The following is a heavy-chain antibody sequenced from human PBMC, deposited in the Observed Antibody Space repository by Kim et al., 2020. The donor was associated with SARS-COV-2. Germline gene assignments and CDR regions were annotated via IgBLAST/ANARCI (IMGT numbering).Heavy chain of an antibody. CDR3: AKDQPSTVTTPRWFDP. V-gene: IGHV3-23*01. Sequence: SVKGRFTISRDNSKNTLYLQMNSLRAEDTAVYYCAKDQPSTVTTPRWFDPWGQGTLVTVSS. J-gene: IGHJ5*02. D-gene: IGHD4-17*01.